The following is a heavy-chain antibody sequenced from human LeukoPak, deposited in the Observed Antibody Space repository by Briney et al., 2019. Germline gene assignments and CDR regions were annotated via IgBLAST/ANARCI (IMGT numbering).Heavy chain of an antibody. V-gene: IGHV5-51*01. J-gene: IGHJ4*02. Sequence: GESLKISCKGSGYSFTNYWIGWVRQMPGKGLKWMGIIYPGDSDARYSPSFQGQVTTSADKSISTACLQWSSLKASDTAMYYCARRRDLYSGSYYPFDYWGQGTLVTVSS. CDR1: GYSFTNYW. CDR3: ARRRDLYSGSYYPFDY. D-gene: IGHD1-26*01. CDR2: IYPGDSDA.